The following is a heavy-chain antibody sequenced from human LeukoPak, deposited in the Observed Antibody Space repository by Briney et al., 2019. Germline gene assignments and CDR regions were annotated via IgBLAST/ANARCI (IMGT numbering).Heavy chain of an antibody. CDR1: GFTVSTNY. J-gene: IGHJ4*02. CDR3: AKEAGYSGYDYPDY. CDR2: LYSGSST. D-gene: IGHD5-12*01. Sequence: GGSLRLSCAASGFTVSTNYMNWVRQAPGKGLEWVSILYSGSSTYYADSVEGRFTISRDSSKNTLFLQMNDLRAEDTAVYYCAKEAGYSGYDYPDYWGQGTLVTVSS. V-gene: IGHV3-53*01.